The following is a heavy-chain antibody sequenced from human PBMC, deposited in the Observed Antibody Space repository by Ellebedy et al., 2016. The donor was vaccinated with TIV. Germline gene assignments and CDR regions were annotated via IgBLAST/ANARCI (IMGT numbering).Heavy chain of an antibody. V-gene: IGHV4-30-4*01. CDR2: IYYSGST. D-gene: IGHD2-15*01. J-gene: IGHJ4*02. CDR1: GGSISSGDYY. Sequence: SETLSLXXTVSGGSISSGDYYWSWIRQPPGKGLEWIGYIYYSGSTYYNPSLKSRVTISVDTSKNQFSLKLSSVTAADTAVYYCARDLGYCSGGSCSDDYWGQGTLVTVSS. CDR3: ARDLGYCSGGSCSDDY.